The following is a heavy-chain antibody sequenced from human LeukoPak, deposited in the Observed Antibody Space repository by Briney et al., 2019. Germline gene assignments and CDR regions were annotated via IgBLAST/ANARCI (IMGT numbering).Heavy chain of an antibody. J-gene: IGHJ4*02. CDR2: IIPILGIA. D-gene: IGHD6-13*01. Sequence: GASVKADCKASRGTIRSYAISWARQAAGHKLYWIASIIPILGIANYAQKFQGRVTITADKSTSTAYMELSSLRSEDTAVYYCARGSIAAAGTSFDYWGQGTLVTVSS. CDR1: RGTIRSYA. CDR3: ARGSIAAAGTSFDY. V-gene: IGHV1-69*04.